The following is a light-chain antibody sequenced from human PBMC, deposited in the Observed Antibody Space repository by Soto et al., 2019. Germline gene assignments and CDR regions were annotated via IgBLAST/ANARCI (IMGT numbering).Light chain of an antibody. V-gene: IGKV3-20*01. CDR3: QQYAASPRT. CDR1: QSVNDNY. CDR2: GAS. J-gene: IGKJ1*01. Sequence: EIVMTQSPGTLSLSPRERATLSCRASQSVNDNYLAWYQHKPGQAPRLLIYGASSRAPGIPDRFSGSGSGTDFTLTISRLEPEDFAIYYWQQYAASPRTFGQGTKVEVK.